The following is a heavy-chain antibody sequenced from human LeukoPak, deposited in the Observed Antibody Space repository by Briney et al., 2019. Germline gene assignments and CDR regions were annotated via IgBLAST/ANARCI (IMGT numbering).Heavy chain of an antibody. CDR1: GGSISSYY. CDR3: ARGYCSGGSCYRVYYYGMDV. V-gene: IGHV4-34*01. Sequence: SETLSLTCTVSGGSISSYYWSWIRQPPGKGLEWIGEINHSGSTNYNPSLKSRVTISVDTSKNQFSLKLSSVTAADTAVYYCARGYCSGGSCYRVYYYGMDVWGQGTTVTVSS. J-gene: IGHJ6*02. CDR2: INHSGST. D-gene: IGHD2-15*01.